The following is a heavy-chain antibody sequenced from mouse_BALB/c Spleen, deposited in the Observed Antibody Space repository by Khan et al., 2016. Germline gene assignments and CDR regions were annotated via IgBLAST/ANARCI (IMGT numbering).Heavy chain of an antibody. CDR1: GYTFTSYW. V-gene: IGHV1-7*01. J-gene: IGHJ2*01. CDR3: ARGMCPDY. D-gene: IGHD2-10*02. CDR2: INPSTGYT. Sequence: QVRLQQSGAELAKPGASMKMSCKASGYTFTSYWMHWVKQRPGQGLEWIGYINPSTGYTEYNQKFKDKATLTADKSSSTAYMQLSSLTSEDSAVYYCARGMCPDYWGQGTTLTVSS.